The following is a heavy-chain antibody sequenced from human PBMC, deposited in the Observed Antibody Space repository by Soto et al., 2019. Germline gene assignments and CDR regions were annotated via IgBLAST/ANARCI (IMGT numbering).Heavy chain of an antibody. CDR1: GYSFTSYW. CDR2: IYPGDSDT. V-gene: IGHV5-51*01. CDR3: ARQISGYDHAYYYYGMDV. J-gene: IGHJ6*02. D-gene: IGHD5-12*01. Sequence: GESLKISCKVSGYSFTSYWIGWVRQMPGKGLEWMGIIYPGDSDTRYSPSFQGQVTISADKSISTAYLQWSSLKASDTAMYYCARQISGYDHAYYYYGMDVWGQGTTVTVSS.